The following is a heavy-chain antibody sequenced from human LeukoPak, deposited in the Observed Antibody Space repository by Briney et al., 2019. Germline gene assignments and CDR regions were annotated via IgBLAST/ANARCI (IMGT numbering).Heavy chain of an antibody. Sequence: ASVKVSCKASGYTFTSYAMHWVRQAPGQRLEWMGWINAGNGNTKYSQKFQGRVTITRDTSASTAYMELSSLRSEDTAVYYCAREWGLGYCSSTSCPPHFDYWGQGTLVTVSS. V-gene: IGHV1-3*01. CDR1: GYTFTSYA. CDR3: AREWGLGYCSSTSCPPHFDY. D-gene: IGHD2-2*01. CDR2: INAGNGNT. J-gene: IGHJ4*02.